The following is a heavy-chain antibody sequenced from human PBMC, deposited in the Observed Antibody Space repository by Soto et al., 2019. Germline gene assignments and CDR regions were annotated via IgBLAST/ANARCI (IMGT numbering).Heavy chain of an antibody. CDR2: VSAYNGKT. CDR3: ARGGSRWQPHEDY. V-gene: IGHV1-18*01. J-gene: IGHJ4*02. Sequence: QVQLVQSGAEVKKPGASMKVSCKASGFTFTSYGISWVRQAPGQGLEWMGWVSAYNGKTHYAQKLQGRVTMNTDTSTTTAHMELRSLGSDDAAVYYCARGGSRWQPHEDYWGQGTLVTVSS. D-gene: IGHD2-2*01. CDR1: GFTFTSYG.